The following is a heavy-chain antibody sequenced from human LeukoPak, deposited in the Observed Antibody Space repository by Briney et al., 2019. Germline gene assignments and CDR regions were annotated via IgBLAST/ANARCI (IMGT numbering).Heavy chain of an antibody. Sequence: GGSLRLSCAASGLTFSSHWMHWVRQAPGKGLEWVSGISWNSGSIAYADSVTGRFTISRDNAKNSLYLQMNSLRAEDTALYYCAKDTYNRGSLDAFDIWGQGTMVTVSS. J-gene: IGHJ3*02. CDR3: AKDTYNRGSLDAFDI. V-gene: IGHV3-9*01. CDR2: ISWNSGSI. CDR1: GLTFSSHW. D-gene: IGHD1-14*01.